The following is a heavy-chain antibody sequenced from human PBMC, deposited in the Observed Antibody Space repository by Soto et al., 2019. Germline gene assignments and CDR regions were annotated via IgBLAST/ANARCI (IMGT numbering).Heavy chain of an antibody. CDR3: ARGNLKVLAGP. CDR2: IWYDGSNK. J-gene: IGHJ4*02. Sequence: PGGSLRLSCAASGFTFSSYGMHWVRQAPGKGLEWVAVIWYDGSNKYYADSVKGRFTISRDNSKNTLYLQMNSLRAEDTAVYYCARGNLKVLAGPWGKGTLVTVSS. V-gene: IGHV3-33*01. D-gene: IGHD4-4*01. CDR1: GFTFSSYG.